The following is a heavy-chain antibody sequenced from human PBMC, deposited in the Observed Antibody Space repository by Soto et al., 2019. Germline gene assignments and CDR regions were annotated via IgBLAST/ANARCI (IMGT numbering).Heavy chain of an antibody. J-gene: IGHJ4*02. Sequence: SETLSLTCTVSGGSISSGDYYWSWIRQPPGKGLEWIGYIYYSGSTYYNPSLKSRVTISVDTSKNQFSLKLSSVTAADTAVYYCARALLRSPFDYWGQGTLVTVSS. CDR2: IYYSGST. CDR3: ARALLRSPFDY. CDR1: GGSISSGDYY. D-gene: IGHD1-26*01. V-gene: IGHV4-30-4*01.